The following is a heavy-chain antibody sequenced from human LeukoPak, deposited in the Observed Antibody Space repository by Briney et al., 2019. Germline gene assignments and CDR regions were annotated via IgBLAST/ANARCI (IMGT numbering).Heavy chain of an antibody. V-gene: IGHV3-21*04. CDR1: GFTFSSYS. Sequence: GGSLRLSCAASGFTFSSYSMNWVRQAPGEGLEWVSSISSSSTYIYYADSVKGRFTISRDNSKNSLSLQMNSLRAEDTALYYCAKGPGAAVGKRYIQHWGQGTLVTVSS. J-gene: IGHJ1*01. D-gene: IGHD6-13*01. CDR3: AKGPGAAVGKRYIQH. CDR2: ISSSSTYI.